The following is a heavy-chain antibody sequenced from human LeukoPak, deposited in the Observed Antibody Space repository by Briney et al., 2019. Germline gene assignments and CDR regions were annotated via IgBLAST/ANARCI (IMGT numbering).Heavy chain of an antibody. D-gene: IGHD3-10*01. CDR2: MNPNSGNT. CDR3: ARSALLWFGEYFSY. Sequence: ASVKVSCKASGYTFTSYDINWVRQATGQGLEWMGWMNPNSGNTGYAQKLQGRVTMTTDTSTSTAYMELRSLRSDDTAVYYCARSALLWFGEYFSYWGQGTLVTVSS. CDR1: GYTFTSYD. V-gene: IGHV1-8*01. J-gene: IGHJ4*02.